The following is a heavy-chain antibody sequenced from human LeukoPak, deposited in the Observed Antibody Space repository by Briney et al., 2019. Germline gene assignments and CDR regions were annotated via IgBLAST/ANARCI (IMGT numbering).Heavy chain of an antibody. Sequence: GGSLRLSCAASGFTFSSYGMHWVRQAPGKGLEWVAFIRYDGSNKYYADSVKGRFTISRDNSKNTLYLQMNSLRAEDTAVYYCAKDSRGYSYGYGGNYFDYWGQGTLVTVSS. V-gene: IGHV3-30*02. CDR3: AKDSRGYSYGYGGNYFDY. D-gene: IGHD5-18*01. CDR2: IRYDGSNK. CDR1: GFTFSSYG. J-gene: IGHJ4*02.